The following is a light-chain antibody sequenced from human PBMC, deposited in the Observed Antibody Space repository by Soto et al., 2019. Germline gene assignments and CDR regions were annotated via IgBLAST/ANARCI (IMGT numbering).Light chain of an antibody. Sequence: QAVVTQPPSVSAAPGQKVSISCSGRNSNIGNNYVSWYQQVPGTAPKLLIYDNNERPSGIPDRFSGSKSGTSATLGIAGLQTGDEAVYFCGTWDDSLSAVLFGGGTKVTVL. CDR3: GTWDDSLSAVL. CDR1: NSNIGNNY. J-gene: IGLJ3*02. V-gene: IGLV1-51*01. CDR2: DNN.